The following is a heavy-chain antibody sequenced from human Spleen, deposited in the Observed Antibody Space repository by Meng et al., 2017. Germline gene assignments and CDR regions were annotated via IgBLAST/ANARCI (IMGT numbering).Heavy chain of an antibody. CDR2: IYTSGST. J-gene: IGHJ4*02. D-gene: IGHD1-26*01. CDR1: GGSISDYF. CDR3: AAYSGSYMGY. V-gene: IGHV4-4*07. Sequence: SETLSLTCTVSGGSISDYFWSWIRQPAGKGLEWIGRIYTSGSTNYNPSLKNRVTMSVDTSKNQFSLRLSSVTAADTAVYYCAAYSGSYMGYWGQGTLVTVSS.